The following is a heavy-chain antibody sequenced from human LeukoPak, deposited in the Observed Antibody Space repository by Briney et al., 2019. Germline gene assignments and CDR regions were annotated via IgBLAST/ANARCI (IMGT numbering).Heavy chain of an antibody. CDR2: INPSSGGT. Sequence: ASVKVSCKASGYTFTAYYMHWVRQAPRQGLEWMGWINPSSGGTNYAQKFQGRVIMTRDTSISTAYMELSALRSDDTAVYYCASPSNYGSGSQLNYWGQGTLVTVSS. D-gene: IGHD3-10*01. J-gene: IGHJ4*02. CDR3: ASPSNYGSGSQLNY. V-gene: IGHV1-2*02. CDR1: GYTFTAYY.